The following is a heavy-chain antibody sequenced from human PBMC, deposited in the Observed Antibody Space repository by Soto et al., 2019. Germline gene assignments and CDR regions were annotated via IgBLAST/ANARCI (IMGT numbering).Heavy chain of an antibody. Sequence: SETLSLTCTVSGGSISGYYWSWIRQPPGKGLEWIGYIYYSGSTNYNPSLKSRVTISEDTSKNQLSLKLSSVTAADTAIYYCARDRGSYADWFFDLWGRGTLVT. D-gene: IGHD2-2*01. CDR1: GGSISGYY. V-gene: IGHV4-59*01. CDR3: ARDRGSYADWFFDL. J-gene: IGHJ2*01. CDR2: IYYSGST.